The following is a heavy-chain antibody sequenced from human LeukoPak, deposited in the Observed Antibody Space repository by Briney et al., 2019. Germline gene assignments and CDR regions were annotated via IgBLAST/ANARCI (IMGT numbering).Heavy chain of an antibody. V-gene: IGHV3-7*01. CDR1: GFTFSTYW. CDR3: SREDYFGSGSPAY. J-gene: IGHJ4*02. CDR2: IKQDGSEK. Sequence: GGSLRLSCAASGFTFSTYWMSWFRQAPGKGLEWVANIKQDGSEKHYVDSVKGRFTISRDNTNNSLFLQMDSLRAEDTAFYYCSREDYFGSGSPAYWGQGTLVTVSS. D-gene: IGHD3-10*01.